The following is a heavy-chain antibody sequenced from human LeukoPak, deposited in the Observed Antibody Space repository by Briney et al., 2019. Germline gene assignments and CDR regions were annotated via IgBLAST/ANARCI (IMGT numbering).Heavy chain of an antibody. V-gene: IGHV3-23*01. CDR2: ISGSGGNT. Sequence: QAGGSLRLSCAASGFAFNIYTMGWVRQAPGKGLEWVSAISGSGGNTYYADSVKGRFTISRDNSKNTLYLQMNSLRAEDTAVYYCAKKTSYCGGDCYPYYFDHWGQGTLVTVSS. CDR1: GFAFNIYT. CDR3: AKKTSYCGGDCYPYYFDH. D-gene: IGHD2-21*02. J-gene: IGHJ4*02.